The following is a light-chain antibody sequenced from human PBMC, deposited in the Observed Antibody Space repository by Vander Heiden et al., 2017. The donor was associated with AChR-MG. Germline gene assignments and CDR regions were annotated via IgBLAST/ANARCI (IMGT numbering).Light chain of an antibody. J-gene: IGKJ3*01. CDR2: KAS. Sequence: DIQMTQSPSTLSASIGDRFTITCRASQSIDSWLAWYQQKPGKAPKLLIYKASSLESGVPLRFGGSGSGTEFALTISSLQPDDSATYFCQQDHSYPMTFDHGTKVDIK. CDR3: QQDHSYPMT. V-gene: IGKV1-5*03. CDR1: QSIDSW.